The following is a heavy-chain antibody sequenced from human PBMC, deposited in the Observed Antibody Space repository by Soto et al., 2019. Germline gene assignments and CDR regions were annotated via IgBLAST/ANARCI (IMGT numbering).Heavy chain of an antibody. V-gene: IGHV3-43*02. D-gene: IGHD6-19*01. Sequence: GGSLRLSCAASGFTFDDYAMHWIRQAPGKGLEWVSLISGDGGSTYYADSVKGRFTISRDNSKNSLYLQMNSLRTEDTALYYCAKDDTGYSSGWYDYWGQGTLVTVSS. CDR3: AKDDTGYSSGWYDY. J-gene: IGHJ4*02. CDR2: ISGDGGST. CDR1: GFTFDDYA.